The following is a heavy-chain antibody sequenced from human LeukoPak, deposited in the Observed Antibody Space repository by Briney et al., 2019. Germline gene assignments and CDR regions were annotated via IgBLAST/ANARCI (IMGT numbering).Heavy chain of an antibody. V-gene: IGHV1-69*05. J-gene: IGHJ4*02. D-gene: IGHD3-22*01. CDR2: IIPIFGTA. CDR1: GGTFSGYA. CDR3: ARGSAFYDSSGYLSYYFDY. Sequence: SVKVSCKASGGTFSGYAISWVRQPPAQGLEWMGGIIPIFGTANYAQKFQGRVTITTDESTSTAYMELSSLRPEDTAVYYCARGSAFYDSSGYLSYYFDYWGQGTLVTVSS.